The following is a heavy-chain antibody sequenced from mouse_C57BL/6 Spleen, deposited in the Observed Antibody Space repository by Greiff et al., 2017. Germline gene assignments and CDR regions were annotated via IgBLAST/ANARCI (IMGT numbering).Heavy chain of an antibody. CDR3: AIIHYYGSSFAMDY. CDR1: GYTFTSYW. J-gene: IGHJ4*01. V-gene: IGHV1-61*01. Sequence: QVQLQQPGAELVRPGSSVKLSCKASGYTFTSYWMDWVKQRPGQGLEWIGNIYPSDSETHYNQKFKDKATLTVDKSSSTAYMQLSSLTSEDSAVYYCAIIHYYGSSFAMDYWGQGTSVTVSS. D-gene: IGHD1-1*01. CDR2: IYPSDSET.